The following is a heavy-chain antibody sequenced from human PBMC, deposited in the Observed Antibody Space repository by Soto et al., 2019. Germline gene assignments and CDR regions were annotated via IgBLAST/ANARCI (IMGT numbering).Heavy chain of an antibody. D-gene: IGHD1-1*01. CDR2: INDYGTTI. Sequence: EVQLVESGEALVKPGGSLRLSFAASGLNLGSSWLNWVRQAPGKGLVWVSRINDYGTTINYAESVEGRFTISRDDAKSEVYLQMNNLRAEDTAVYYCARGGLEPFDYWGQGALVTVSS. CDR3: ARGGLEPFDY. CDR1: GLNLGSSW. V-gene: IGHV3-74*01. J-gene: IGHJ4*02.